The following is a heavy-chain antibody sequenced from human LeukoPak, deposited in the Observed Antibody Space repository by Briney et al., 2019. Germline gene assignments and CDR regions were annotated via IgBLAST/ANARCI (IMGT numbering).Heavy chain of an antibody. D-gene: IGHD4-11*01. V-gene: IGHV1-18*01. Sequence: ASVKVSCKSSGFTFTDEYIHWVRQAPGQGLEWMGWISAYNVSTNDAQKLQGRVTMTTDTSTTTAYMELRSLRSDDTAVYYCARVPVSGPGARFDYWGQGTLVTVSS. CDR2: ISAYNVST. CDR1: GFTFTDEY. J-gene: IGHJ4*02. CDR3: ARVPVSGPGARFDY.